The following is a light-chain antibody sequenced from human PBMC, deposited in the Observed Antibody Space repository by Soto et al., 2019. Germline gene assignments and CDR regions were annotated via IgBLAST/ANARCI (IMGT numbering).Light chain of an antibody. CDR2: GAS. V-gene: IGKV3-15*01. J-gene: IGKJ2*01. CDR1: QSVSSR. Sequence: EIVMTQSPATLSVSPGERATLFCRASQSVSSRLVWYQQKPGQAPRLLIYGASSRATGTPARFSGSGSGTEFTLTISSLQSEDFAVYYCQQYNDWPSMYTFGQGTTL. CDR3: QQYNDWPSMYT.